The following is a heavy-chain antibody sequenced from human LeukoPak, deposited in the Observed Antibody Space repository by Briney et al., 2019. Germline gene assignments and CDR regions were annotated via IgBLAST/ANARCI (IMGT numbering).Heavy chain of an antibody. CDR1: GGSVSSYN. CDR2: IYYSGST. CDR3: ARVDYASGYFDY. J-gene: IGHJ4*02. D-gene: IGHD3-10*01. Sequence: SETLSLTCTVSGGSVSSYNWSWIRQPPGKGLEWIGNIYYSGSTNYNPSLKSRLTISVDTSKNQFSLNLTSVTAADTAIYYCARVDYASGYFDYWGQGSLVTVSS. V-gene: IGHV4-59*02.